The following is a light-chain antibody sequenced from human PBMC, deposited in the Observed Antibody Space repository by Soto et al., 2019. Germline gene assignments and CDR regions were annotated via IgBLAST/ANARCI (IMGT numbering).Light chain of an antibody. V-gene: IGKV3-20*01. CDR1: QSVSNNF. Sequence: EIMLTQSPGTLSLSPGERAALSCRASQSVSNNFLAWYQQKLGQAPRLLIYAASSRATGIPDRFSGSGSGTDFTLTISRLEPEDFAVYYCQQYGSSRPITFGQGTRLEIK. J-gene: IGKJ5*01. CDR2: AAS. CDR3: QQYGSSRPIT.